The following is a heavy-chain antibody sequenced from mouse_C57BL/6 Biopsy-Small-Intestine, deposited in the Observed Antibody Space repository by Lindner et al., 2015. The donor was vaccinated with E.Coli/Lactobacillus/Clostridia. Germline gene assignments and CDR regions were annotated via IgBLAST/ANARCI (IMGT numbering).Heavy chain of an antibody. V-gene: IGHV1S22*01. CDR3: TRTPGFCSGGSCYYNWFDP. CDR1: GYSFATYF. J-gene: IGHJ4*01. D-gene: IGHD1-1*01. Sequence: KVSCKASGYSFATYFVHWVRQAPGQGLEWMGVINPSGGSTSYAQKFQGRLTMTRDTSTTTVSMELSSLTSEDSAMYYCTRTPGFCSGGSCYYNWFDPWGQGTLVTVSS. CDR2: INPSGGST.